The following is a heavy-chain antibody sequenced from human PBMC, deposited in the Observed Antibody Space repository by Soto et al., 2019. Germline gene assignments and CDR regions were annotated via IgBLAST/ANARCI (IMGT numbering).Heavy chain of an antibody. V-gene: IGHV4-59*11. CDR2: IYYSGST. D-gene: IGHD3-3*01. Sequence: SETLSLTCTVSGGSISSHYWSWIRQPPGKGLEWIGYIYYSGSTNYNPSLKSRVTISVDTSKNQFSLKLSSVTAADTAVYYCARGSGYDFWSGYNTFDYWGQGTLVTVSS. CDR3: ARGSGYDFWSGYNTFDY. CDR1: GGSISSHY. J-gene: IGHJ4*02.